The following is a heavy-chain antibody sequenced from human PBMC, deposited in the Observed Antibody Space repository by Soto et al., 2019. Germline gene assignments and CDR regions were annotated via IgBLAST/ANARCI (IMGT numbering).Heavy chain of an antibody. CDR3: ASSQGDY. CDR2: ISWDGDTT. CDR1: GFTFDDHN. V-gene: IGHV3-43*01. J-gene: IGHJ4*02. Sequence: EVHLVESGGFVVQPGGSLSLSCAASGFTFDDHNMHWVRQAPGKGLEWVSLISWDGDTTYYADSVKGRFTISRDNSNNSLYLQMNALTTEDTALYYCASSQGDYWGQGTLVTVSS.